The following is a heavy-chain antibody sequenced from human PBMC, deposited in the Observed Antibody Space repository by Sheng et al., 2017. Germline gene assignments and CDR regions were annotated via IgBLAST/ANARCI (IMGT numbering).Heavy chain of an antibody. J-gene: IGHJ4*02. D-gene: IGHD5-12*01. CDR3: ARGRWLHSRSYYFDS. Sequence: PGGSLRLSCAASGFTFSSYEMNCVRQAPGKGLEWVSYISSSGSTIYYADSVKGRFTISRDDATDSLNLQMTGLRVEDTAVYYCARGRWLHSRSYYFDSWGQGTLVTVSS. CDR2: ISSSGSTI. CDR1: GFTFSSYE. V-gene: IGHV3-48*03.